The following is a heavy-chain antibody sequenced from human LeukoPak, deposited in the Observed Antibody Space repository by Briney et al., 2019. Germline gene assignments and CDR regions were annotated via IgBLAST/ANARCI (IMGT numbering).Heavy chain of an antibody. V-gene: IGHV1-2*02. D-gene: IGHD5-18*01. CDR2: INPNSGGT. CDR3: ARGGPDTAMASP. J-gene: IGHJ4*02. Sequence: GASVKVSCKASGYTFTGYYMHWVRQAPGQGLEWMGWINPNSGGTNYARKFQGRVTMTRDTSISTAYMELRSLRSDDTAVYYCARGGPDTAMASPWGQGTLVTVSS. CDR1: GYTFTGYY.